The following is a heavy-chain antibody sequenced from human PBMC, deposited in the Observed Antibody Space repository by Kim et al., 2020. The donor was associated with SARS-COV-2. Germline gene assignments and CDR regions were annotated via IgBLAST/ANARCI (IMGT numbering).Heavy chain of an antibody. D-gene: IGHD6-13*01. J-gene: IGHJ1*01. Sequence: GESLKISCKGSGYSFTSYWIGWVSQMHGKGLEWIGIIYPGDSDTRYSPSFQGKVTISADKSISTAYLQWSSLKASDTAMYYCARIAAAGEGEYFQHWGQGTLVTVSS. V-gene: IGHV5-51*01. CDR1: GYSFTSYW. CDR3: ARIAAAGEGEYFQH. CDR2: IYPGDSDT.